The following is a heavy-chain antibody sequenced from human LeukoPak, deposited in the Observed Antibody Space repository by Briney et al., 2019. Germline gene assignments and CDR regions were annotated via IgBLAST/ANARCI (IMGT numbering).Heavy chain of an antibody. CDR3: ARGHGSMYHYPSVSDPPDDY. D-gene: IGHD3-10*01. J-gene: IGHJ4*02. V-gene: IGHV1-2*02. CDR1: RYTFTGYY. CDR2: FNPKSGGT. Sequence: ASVKVSCKACRYTFTGYYMHWVRQAPGPGGEWMGWFNPKSGGTLYAQKPQGRVIMTRDTFISTVYMEQNRRKSRGTALYYCARGHGSMYHYPSVSDPPDDYWGQGTLVTVSS.